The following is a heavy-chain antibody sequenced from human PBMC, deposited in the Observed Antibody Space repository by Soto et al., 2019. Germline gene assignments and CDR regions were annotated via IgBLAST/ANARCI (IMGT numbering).Heavy chain of an antibody. V-gene: IGHV1-8*01. J-gene: IGHJ4*02. Sequence: QVQLAQSGAEVKKPGASVKVSCKASGYTFTSNDINWVRQAPGQGPEWMGWMNPDNGKTGLAQKFQGRITMTRNTSISTAYMELSSLRSDDTAVYFCARPLCSSTRCGPYFFDSWGQGSLVTVSS. D-gene: IGHD2-2*01. CDR3: ARPLCSSTRCGPYFFDS. CDR1: GYTFTSND. CDR2: MNPDNGKT.